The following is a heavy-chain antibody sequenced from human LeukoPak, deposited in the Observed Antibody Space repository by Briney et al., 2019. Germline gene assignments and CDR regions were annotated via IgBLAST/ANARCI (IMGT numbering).Heavy chain of an antibody. CDR1: GYTFTSYG. CDR3: ARVSEEWLLSQGWFDP. D-gene: IGHD3-3*01. CDR2: ISAYNGNT. Sequence: VASVKVSCKASGYTFTSYGISWVRQAPGQGLEWMGWISAYNGNTNYAQKLQGRVTMTTDTSTSTAYMELRSLRSDDTAVYYCARVSEEWLLSQGWFDPWGQGTLVTVSS. V-gene: IGHV1-18*01. J-gene: IGHJ5*02.